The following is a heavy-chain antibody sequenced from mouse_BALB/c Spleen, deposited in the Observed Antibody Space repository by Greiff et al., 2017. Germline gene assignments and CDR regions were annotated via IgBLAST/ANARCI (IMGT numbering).Heavy chain of an antibody. D-gene: IGHD1-1*01. J-gene: IGHJ2*01. V-gene: IGHV1S81*02. CDR1: GYTFTSYW. Sequence: VQLQQSGAELVKPGASVKLSCKASGYTFTSYWMHWVKQRPGQGLEWIGEINPSNGRTNYNEKFKSKATLTVDKSSSTAYMQLSSLTSEDSAVYYCASLSSSYYFDYWGQGTTLTVAS. CDR2: INPSNGRT. CDR3: ASLSSSYYFDY.